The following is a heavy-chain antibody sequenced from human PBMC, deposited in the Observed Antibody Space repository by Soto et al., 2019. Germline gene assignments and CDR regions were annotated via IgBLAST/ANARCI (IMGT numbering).Heavy chain of an antibody. CDR3: AKRGGKYFDY. D-gene: IGHD3-16*01. CDR1: GFTFSSYA. J-gene: IGHJ4*02. Sequence: GGSLRLSCAASGFTFSSYAMSWVRQAPGKGLEWVSTISGNGGSTYYADSVKGRFTISRDNSKNTLYLQMNSLRAEDTAVYYCAKRGGKYFDYWGQGTLVTVSS. CDR2: ISGNGGST. V-gene: IGHV3-23*01.